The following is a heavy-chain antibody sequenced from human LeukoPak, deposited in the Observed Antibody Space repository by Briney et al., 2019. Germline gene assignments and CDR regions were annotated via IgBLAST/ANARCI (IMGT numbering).Heavy chain of an antibody. CDR2: IIGSGGST. CDR1: GFTFSSYA. V-gene: IGHV3-23*01. D-gene: IGHD2-2*01. Sequence: PGGSLRLSCAASGFTFSSYAMSWVRQAPGRGLEWVSAIIGSGGSTYYADSVKGRFTISRDNSKNTLYLQMNSLRAEDTAVYYCAKDLGFRVVAPAARGIQHWGQGTLVTVSS. CDR3: AKDLGFRVVAPAARGIQH. J-gene: IGHJ1*01.